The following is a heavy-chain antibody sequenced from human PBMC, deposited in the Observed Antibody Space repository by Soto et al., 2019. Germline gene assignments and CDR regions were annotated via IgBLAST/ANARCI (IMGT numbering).Heavy chain of an antibody. CDR3: ARWAGQVRDYGGPFDY. J-gene: IGHJ4*02. CDR1: GERFTTYG. CDR2: ISTYNTNT. Sequence: ASVKVSCKASGERFTTYGISWVRQAPGQGLEWMGWISTYNTNTNYAPKFQGRLLLTTDTSTTTAHMELRSLRPDDTAVYYCARWAGQVRDYGGPFDYWGQGTLVTVSS. D-gene: IGHD4-17*01. V-gene: IGHV1-18*04.